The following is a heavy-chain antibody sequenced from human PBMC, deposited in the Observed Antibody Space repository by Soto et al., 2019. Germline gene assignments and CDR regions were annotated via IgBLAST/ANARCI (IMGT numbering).Heavy chain of an antibody. CDR2: IYYSGST. CDR3: ARHPRLGFGELRAVGYFDY. V-gene: IGHV4-39*01. J-gene: IGHJ4*02. Sequence: QLQLQESGPGLVKPSETLSLTCTVSGGSISSSSYYWGWIRQPPGKGLEWIGSIYYSGSTYYNPSLQSRVTISVDASKNQLSVKRSSVTAADTAVYYCARHPRLGFGELRAVGYFDYWGQGTLVTVSS. D-gene: IGHD3-10*01. CDR1: GGSISSSSYY.